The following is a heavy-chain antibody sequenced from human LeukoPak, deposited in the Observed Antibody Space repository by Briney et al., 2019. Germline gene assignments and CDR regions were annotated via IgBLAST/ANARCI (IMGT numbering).Heavy chain of an antibody. J-gene: IGHJ4*02. D-gene: IGHD3-22*01. Sequence: SVKVSCKASGGTFSRYAIGWVRQAPGQGLEWMGRIIPIFGTANYAQKFQGRVTITTDESTSTAYMELSSLRSEDTAVYYCASYLPTSKYYYDSSGYYSDWSQGTLVTVSS. CDR1: GGTFSRYA. V-gene: IGHV1-69*05. CDR3: ASYLPTSKYYYDSSGYYSD. CDR2: IIPIFGTA.